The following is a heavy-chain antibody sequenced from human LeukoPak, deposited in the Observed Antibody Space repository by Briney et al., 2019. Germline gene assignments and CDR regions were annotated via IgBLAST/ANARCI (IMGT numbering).Heavy chain of an antibody. CDR1: GFTFSSYA. D-gene: IGHD6-19*01. CDR3: ARARIAVAGTFDY. J-gene: IGHJ4*02. V-gene: IGHV3-20*04. Sequence: GGSLRLSCAASGFTFSSYAMSWVRQAPGKGLEWVSGINWNGGSTGYADSVKGRFTISRDNAKNSLYLQMNSLRAEDTALYYCARARIAVAGTFDYWGQGTLVTVSS. CDR2: INWNGGST.